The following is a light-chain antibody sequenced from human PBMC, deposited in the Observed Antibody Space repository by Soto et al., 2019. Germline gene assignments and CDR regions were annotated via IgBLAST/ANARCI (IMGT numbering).Light chain of an antibody. CDR1: QSVSGSD. CDR3: HQYGISPPT. CDR2: GVS. V-gene: IGKV3-20*01. J-gene: IGKJ1*01. Sequence: EVVLTQSPGTLSLSPGERATLSCRATQSVSGSDLAWYQQKPGQAPRLLISGVSNRATGTPDRVSGSGSGTDFTLTISSLEPEDFAVFYCHQYGISPPTFGPGTKVEI.